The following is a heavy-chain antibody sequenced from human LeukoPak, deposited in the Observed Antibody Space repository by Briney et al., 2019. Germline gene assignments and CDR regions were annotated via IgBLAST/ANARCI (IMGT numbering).Heavy chain of an antibody. D-gene: IGHD2-15*01. V-gene: IGHV3-33*07. J-gene: IGHJ6*03. Sequence: GGSLRLSCTPSGFTFNSYAMFWVRQAPGKGLEWVSLIWYDGSNKYYADSVKGRFTISRDNSKNTLYLQMDSLRAEDTAVYYCARARGWQPNYYYYYMDVWGTGTTVTVSS. CDR3: ARARGWQPNYYYYYMDV. CDR2: IWYDGSNK. CDR1: GFTFNSYA.